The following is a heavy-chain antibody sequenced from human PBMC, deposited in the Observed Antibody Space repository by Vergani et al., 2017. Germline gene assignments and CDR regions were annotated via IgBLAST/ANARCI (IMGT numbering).Heavy chain of an antibody. CDR3: VTEAPGASLGAFDN. J-gene: IGHJ3*02. V-gene: IGHV3-13*01. D-gene: IGHD3-16*02. Sequence: EVQLVESGGALVQPGGSLRLFCAASGFTFSRFEMHWVRQVIGKGLEWVSAIGTAADTFYSDSVRGRFTTSRENAKNSVYLQMNNLGAGDTAIYYCVTEAPGASLGAFDNWGQGTMVTVSS. CDR2: IGTAADT. CDR1: GFTFSRFE.